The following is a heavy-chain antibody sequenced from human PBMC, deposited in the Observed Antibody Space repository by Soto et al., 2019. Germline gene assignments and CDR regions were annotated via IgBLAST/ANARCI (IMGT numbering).Heavy chain of an antibody. J-gene: IGHJ6*02. CDR1: GGSISSGGYY. V-gene: IGHV4-31*03. CDR2: IYYSGST. D-gene: IGHD5-12*01. Sequence: SETLSLTCTVSGGSISSGGYYWSWIRQHPGKGLEWIGYIYYSGSTYYNPSLKSRVTISVDTSKNQFSLKLSSVTAADTAVYYCARVSTVATTDPYYYYYGMDVWGQGTTVTVSS. CDR3: ARVSTVATTDPYYYYYGMDV.